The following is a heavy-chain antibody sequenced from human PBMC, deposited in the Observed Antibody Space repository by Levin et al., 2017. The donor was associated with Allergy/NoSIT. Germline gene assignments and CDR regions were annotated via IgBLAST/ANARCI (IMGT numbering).Heavy chain of an antibody. J-gene: IGHJ4*02. CDR2: INHSGST. Sequence: PSETLSLTCAVYGGSFSGYYWSWIRQPPGKGLEWIGEINHSGSTNYNPSLKSRVTISVDTSKNQFSLKLSSVTAADTAVYYCARDKYYDFWSGPFDYWGQGTLVTVSS. CDR3: ARDKYYDFWSGPFDY. D-gene: IGHD3-3*01. CDR1: GGSFSGYY. V-gene: IGHV4-34*01.